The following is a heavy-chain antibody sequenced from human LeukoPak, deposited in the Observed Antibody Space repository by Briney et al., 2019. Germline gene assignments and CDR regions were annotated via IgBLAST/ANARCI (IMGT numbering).Heavy chain of an antibody. CDR3: ARVGYSYGTYYYYGMDV. J-gene: IGHJ6*02. V-gene: IGHV3-48*01. Sequence: PGGSLRLSCAASGFTFSSYSMNWVRQAPGKGLEWVSYISSSSSTIYYADSVKGRFTISRDNAKNSLYLQMNSLRAEDTALYHCARVGYSYGTYYYYGMDVWCQGTTVTVSS. CDR1: GFTFSSYS. CDR2: ISSSSSTI. D-gene: IGHD5-18*01.